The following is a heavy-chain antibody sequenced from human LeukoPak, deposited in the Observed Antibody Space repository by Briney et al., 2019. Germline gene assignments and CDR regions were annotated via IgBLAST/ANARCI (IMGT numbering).Heavy chain of an antibody. D-gene: IGHD3-9*01. CDR2: ISSSSGTI. Sequence: GGSLRLSCAASGFTFSSYTMNWVRQAPGKGLEWVSYISSSSGTIYYADSVKGRFTISRDNSKNTLYLQMNSLRAEDTAVYYCASEDLVHAGDWPANCSYYYYMEVW. CDR3: ASEDLVHAGDWPANCSYYYYMEV. J-gene: IGHJ6*03. V-gene: IGHV3-23*01. CDR1: GFTFSSYT.